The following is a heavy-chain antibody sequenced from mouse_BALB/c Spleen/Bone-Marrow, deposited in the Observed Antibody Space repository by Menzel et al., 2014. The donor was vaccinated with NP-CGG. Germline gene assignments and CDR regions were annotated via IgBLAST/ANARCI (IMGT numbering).Heavy chain of an antibody. D-gene: IGHD2-4*01. CDR1: GYTFTDKW. CDR2: IDTSDSYI. V-gene: IGHV1-69*01. J-gene: IGHJ4*01. CDR3: ARGGHDFSLDY. Sequence: ESGAEFVMPGASVKMSCKASGYTFTDKWMHWVKQRPGQGLEWIGAIDTSDSYINYNQKFKGKASLTVDASSSTAYMHLSSLTSDDSAVYYCARGGHDFSLDYWVQGTSVIVSS.